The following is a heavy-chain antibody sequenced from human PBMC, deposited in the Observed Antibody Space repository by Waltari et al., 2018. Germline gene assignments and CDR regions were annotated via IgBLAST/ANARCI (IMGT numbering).Heavy chain of an antibody. CDR3: TGGSNRLGDAFDI. Sequence: EVQLVESGGGLVQPGGSLRLSCAASGFTFSSYEMNWVRQAPGKGLDWVSYISSSGSTIYYADSVKGRFTISRDNAKNSLYLQMNSLRAEDTAVYYCTGGSNRLGDAFDIWGQGTMVTVSS. CDR2: ISSSGSTI. V-gene: IGHV3-48*03. CDR1: GFTFSSYE. D-gene: IGHD3-16*01. J-gene: IGHJ3*02.